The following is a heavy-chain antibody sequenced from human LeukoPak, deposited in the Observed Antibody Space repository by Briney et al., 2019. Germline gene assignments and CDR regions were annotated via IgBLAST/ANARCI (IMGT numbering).Heavy chain of an antibody. CDR2: ISAYNGNT. Sequence: GASVKVSCKASGYTFTSYGISWVRQARGQGLEWMGWISAYNGNTNYAQKLQGRVTMTTDTSTSTAYMELRSLRSDDTAVYYCARGLSWIAVAGTGGDYWGQGTLVTVSS. CDR1: GYTFTSYG. CDR3: ARGLSWIAVAGTGGDY. D-gene: IGHD6-19*01. V-gene: IGHV1-18*01. J-gene: IGHJ4*02.